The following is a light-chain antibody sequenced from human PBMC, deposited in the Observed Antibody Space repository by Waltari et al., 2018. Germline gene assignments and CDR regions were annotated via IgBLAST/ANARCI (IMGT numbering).Light chain of an antibody. V-gene: IGKV1-39*01. CDR1: QTIRNF. CDR2: AAS. CDR3: QQSYTTPRT. J-gene: IGKJ1*01. Sequence: DIQMTQSPSSLSASVGDRVSITCRASQTIRNFLNWYQQKPGKAPKLLTYAASTLESGVPSRFSGSASGTDFTLTISSLQPEDFATYYCQQSYTTPRTFGQGTKVEIK.